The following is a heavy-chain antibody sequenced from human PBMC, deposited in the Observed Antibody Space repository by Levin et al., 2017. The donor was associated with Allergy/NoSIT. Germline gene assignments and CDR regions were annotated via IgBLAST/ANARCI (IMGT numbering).Heavy chain of an antibody. CDR2: IRNKAHGGTT. V-gene: IGHV3-49*04. D-gene: IGHD3-16*02. CDR3: ARGGPPNYDYNWGSYRDGYFDY. Sequence: GGSLRLSCTGSGFTFGDYAMSWVRQAPGKGLEWVGFIRNKAHGGTTEYAAAVKGRLTIARDDSKSIAYLQMNSLKTEDTAVYFCARGGPPNYDYNWGSYRDGYFDYWGQGTLVTVSS. CDR1: GFTFGDYA. J-gene: IGHJ4*02.